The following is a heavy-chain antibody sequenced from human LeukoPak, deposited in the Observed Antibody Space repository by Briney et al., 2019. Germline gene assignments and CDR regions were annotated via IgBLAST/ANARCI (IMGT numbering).Heavy chain of an antibody. Sequence: PGVSVRLSCAASAFTFSSYAMSWVRQAPGKGLEWVSTISGRGGSTYYEDSVKGRFTISVDNSKNTLNLQMNSLTAGDTAVYYCAGGPTRGLDYWGQGTLVTVSS. D-gene: IGHD2-15*01. V-gene: IGHV3-23*01. CDR1: AFTFSSYA. CDR2: ISGRGGST. CDR3: AGGPTRGLDY. J-gene: IGHJ4*02.